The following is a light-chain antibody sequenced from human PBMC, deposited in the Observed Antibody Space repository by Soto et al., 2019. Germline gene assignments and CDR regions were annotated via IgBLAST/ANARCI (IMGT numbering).Light chain of an antibody. Sequence: EIVLTQSPPTRSFSPGERATLSCRASKSVTSYLAWYQQKPGQAPRLLIYDASNRATGIPARFSGSGSGTDFTLTISSLEPEDFAVYYCQQRSNWPPRITFGQGTRLEIK. J-gene: IGKJ5*01. CDR2: DAS. V-gene: IGKV3-11*01. CDR1: KSVTSY. CDR3: QQRSNWPPRIT.